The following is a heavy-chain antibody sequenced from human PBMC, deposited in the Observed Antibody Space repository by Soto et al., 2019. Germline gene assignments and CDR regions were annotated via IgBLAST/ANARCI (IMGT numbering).Heavy chain of an antibody. J-gene: IGHJ3*02. CDR2: IYWDDDR. Sequence: QITLKESGPTLVKPTQTLTLTCTFSGFSLSTSGVAVGWIRQPPGKALEWLALIYWDDDRRYSSFLKSRLTITKDPPKNQGVLTMTNMDPVDTATDDGTHMRSYYGSGRHAFDIWGQGTMVTVSS. CDR1: GFSLSTSGVA. V-gene: IGHV2-5*02. CDR3: THMRSYYGSGRHAFDI. D-gene: IGHD3-10*01.